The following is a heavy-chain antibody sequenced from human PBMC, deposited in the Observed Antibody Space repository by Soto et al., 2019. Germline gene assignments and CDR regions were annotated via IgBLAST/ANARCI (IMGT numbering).Heavy chain of an antibody. CDR1: GFTFSSYW. J-gene: IGHJ3*02. CDR2: IKQDGSEK. CDR3: ARGPYYYDSSGYWVEGAFDI. V-gene: IGHV3-7*03. Sequence: PGGSLRLSCAASGFTFSSYWMSWVRQAPGKGLEWVANIKQDGSEKYYVDSVKGRFTISRDNAKNSLYLQMNSLRAEDTAVYYWARGPYYYDSSGYWVEGAFDIWGQGTMVTVSS. D-gene: IGHD3-22*01.